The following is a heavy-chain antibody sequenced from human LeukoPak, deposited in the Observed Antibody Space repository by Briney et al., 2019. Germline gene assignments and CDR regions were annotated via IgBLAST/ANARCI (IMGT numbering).Heavy chain of an antibody. D-gene: IGHD3-9*01. CDR2: INHGGST. V-gene: IGHV4-34*01. CDR3: ARGGRYLTKLDY. J-gene: IGHJ4*02. Sequence: SETLSLTCAVYGGSFSGYYWSWIRQPPGKGLEWIGEINHGGSTNYNPSLKSRVTISVDTSKNQFSLKLSSVTAADTAVYYCARGGRYLTKLDYWGQGTLVTVSS. CDR1: GGSFSGYY.